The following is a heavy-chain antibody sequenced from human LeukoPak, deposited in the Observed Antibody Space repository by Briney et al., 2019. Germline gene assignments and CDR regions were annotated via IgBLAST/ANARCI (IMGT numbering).Heavy chain of an antibody. J-gene: IGHJ4*02. CDR3: ATDPFGYCSNTSCPPLPY. CDR1: GYTLTELS. CDR2: FDPEDGET. V-gene: IGHV1-24*01. D-gene: IGHD2-2*03. Sequence: ASVKVSCKASGYTLTELSMHWVRQAPGKGLEWMGGFDPEDGETIYAQKFQGRVTMTEDTSTDTAYMELSSLRSEATAVYYCATDPFGYCSNTSCPPLPYWGPGNLVTVSS.